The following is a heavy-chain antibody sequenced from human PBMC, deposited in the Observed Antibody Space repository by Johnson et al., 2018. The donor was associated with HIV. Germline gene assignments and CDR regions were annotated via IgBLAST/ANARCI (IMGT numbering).Heavy chain of an antibody. V-gene: IGHV3-33*01. Sequence: QVQLVESGGGVVQPGRSLRLSCAASGFTFSSYGMHWVRQAPGKGLEWVAVIWYDGSNKYYADSVKGRFTISRDNSKNTLYLQMNSLRAEDTALYYCARTEYFGWDRSHAFDIWGQGTMVTVSS. D-gene: IGHD3-9*01. CDR1: GFTFSSYG. CDR3: ARTEYFGWDRSHAFDI. CDR2: IWYDGSNK. J-gene: IGHJ3*02.